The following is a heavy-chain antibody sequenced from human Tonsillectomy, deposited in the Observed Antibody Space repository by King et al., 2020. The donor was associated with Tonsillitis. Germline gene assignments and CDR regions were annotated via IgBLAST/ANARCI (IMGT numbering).Heavy chain of an antibody. D-gene: IGHD3-16*02. CDR1: GFTFSNAW. CDR2: IKSKTDGGTT. Sequence: VQLAESGGGLVKPGGSLRLSCAASGFTFSNAWMSWVRQAPGKGLEWVGRIKSKTDGGTTDYAAPVKGRFTISRDDSKNTLYLQMNSLKTEDTAVYYCTTLYVWGSYRYADPWGQGTLVTVSS. J-gene: IGHJ5*02. V-gene: IGHV3-15*01. CDR3: TTLYVWGSYRYADP.